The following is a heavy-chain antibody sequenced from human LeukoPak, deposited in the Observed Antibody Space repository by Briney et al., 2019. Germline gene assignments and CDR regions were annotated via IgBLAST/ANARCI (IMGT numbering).Heavy chain of an antibody. D-gene: IGHD1-7*01. CDR3: ARAHNWKYGSFDF. Sequence: GGSLRLSCAASGFTFSSYSMNWVRQAPGKGLEWVSCISSSSSYIYYADSVKGRFTISRDNAKNSLYLQMNSLRAEDTAVYYCARAHNWKYGSFDFWGQGTPVTVSS. CDR2: ISSSSSYI. J-gene: IGHJ4*02. CDR1: GFTFSSYS. V-gene: IGHV3-21*01.